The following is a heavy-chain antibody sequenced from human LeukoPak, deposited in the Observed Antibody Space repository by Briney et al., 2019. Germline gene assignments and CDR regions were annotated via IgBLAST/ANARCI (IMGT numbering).Heavy chain of an antibody. J-gene: IGHJ5*02. CDR2: ISAYNGNT. Sequence: ASVKVSCKASGYTFTSYGISWVRQAPGEGVEWMGWISAYNGNTNYAQKLQGRVTMTTDTSTSTAYMELRSLRSDDTAVYYCAREREPLYCSSTSCYNWFDPWGKGTLVTVSS. CDR1: GYTFTSYG. V-gene: IGHV1-18*01. D-gene: IGHD2-2*01. CDR3: AREREPLYCSSTSCYNWFDP.